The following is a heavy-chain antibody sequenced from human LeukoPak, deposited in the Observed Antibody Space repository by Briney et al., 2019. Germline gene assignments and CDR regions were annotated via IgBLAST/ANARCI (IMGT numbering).Heavy chain of an antibody. V-gene: IGHV4-59*01. CDR3: ARRVVPQNGMDV. CDR1: GGSISNYY. CDR2: KYYSGST. Sequence: PSETLSLTCTVPGGSISNYYWSWIRQPPGKGLEWIAYKYYSGSTNYTPSLKSRVSVSVDTSKNQFSLKLSSVTAADTAVYYCARRVVPQNGMDVWGQGTTVTVSS. J-gene: IGHJ6*02. D-gene: IGHD6-6*01.